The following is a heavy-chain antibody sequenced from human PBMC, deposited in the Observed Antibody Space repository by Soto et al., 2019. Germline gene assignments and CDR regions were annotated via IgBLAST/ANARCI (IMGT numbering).Heavy chain of an antibody. V-gene: IGHV3-74*01. D-gene: IGHD5-12*01. Sequence: EVQLVESGGGLVQPGGYLRLSCAASGFTFNNYWRHWVRQAPGKGLVWVSSTKSDGSSTSYADAVKGRFTISRDNGKNTLYLQMNSLTAEDTAVYYCARYDSGYRAVDYWGQGTLVSVSS. J-gene: IGHJ4*02. CDR1: GFTFNNYW. CDR2: TKSDGSST. CDR3: ARYDSGYRAVDY.